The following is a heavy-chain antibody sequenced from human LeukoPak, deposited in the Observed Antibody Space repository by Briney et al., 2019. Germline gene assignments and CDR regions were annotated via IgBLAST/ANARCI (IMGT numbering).Heavy chain of an antibody. Sequence: GGSLRLSCAASGFTFSSYGMHWVRQAPGKGLEWVAVISYDGSNKYYADSVKGRFTISRDNSKNTLYLQMNSLRAEDTAVYYCAKMGVPAAIYYYGMDVWGKGPTVTVSS. CDR3: AKMGVPAAIYYYGMDV. CDR1: GFTFSSYG. J-gene: IGHJ6*04. V-gene: IGHV3-30*18. CDR2: ISYDGSNK. D-gene: IGHD2-2*01.